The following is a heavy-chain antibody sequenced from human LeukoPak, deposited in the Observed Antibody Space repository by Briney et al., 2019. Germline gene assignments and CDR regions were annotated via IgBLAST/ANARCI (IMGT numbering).Heavy chain of an antibody. V-gene: IGHV3-33*01. CDR1: GFTFSSYG. CDR2: IWYDGSNK. Sequence: GGSLRLSCAASGFTFSSYGMHWVRQTPGKGLEWVAVIWYDGSNKYYADSVKGRFTISRDNSKNTLYLQMNSLRAEDTAVYYCAIPPLDFFGAGGYFDYWGQGTLVTVSS. D-gene: IGHD3-3*01. CDR3: AIPPLDFFGAGGYFDY. J-gene: IGHJ4*02.